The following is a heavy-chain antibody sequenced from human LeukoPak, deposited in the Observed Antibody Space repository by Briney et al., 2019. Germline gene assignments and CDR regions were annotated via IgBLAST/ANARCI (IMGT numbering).Heavy chain of an antibody. CDR1: GFTVSSNY. CDR3: ARSSGWYYFDY. V-gene: IGHV3-66*01. J-gene: IGHJ4*02. CDR2: IYSGGTT. Sequence: GGSLRLSCAASGFTVSSNYMGWVRQAPGKGLEWVSVIYSGGTTYYADSVKGRFTISRDNSKNTLFLQMNGLRAEDTAVYYCARSSGWYYFDYWGQGTLVTVSS. D-gene: IGHD6-19*01.